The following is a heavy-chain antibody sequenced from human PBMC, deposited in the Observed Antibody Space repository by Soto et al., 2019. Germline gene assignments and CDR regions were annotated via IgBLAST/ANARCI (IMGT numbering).Heavy chain of an antibody. CDR2: IYYSGTT. D-gene: IGHD3-10*02. J-gene: IGHJ4*02. V-gene: IGHV4-39*02. CDR3: GKGEGYVFPHPF. Sequence: SETLSLTCTVSGDSIRGNNFYWGWLRQPPGKGLEWIGSIYYSGTTYYTPSLERRVTMSVNTSNNHFSLRLKSVTAADMAVYYCGKGEGYVFPHPFWGQGTLVTVSS. CDR1: GDSIRGNNFY.